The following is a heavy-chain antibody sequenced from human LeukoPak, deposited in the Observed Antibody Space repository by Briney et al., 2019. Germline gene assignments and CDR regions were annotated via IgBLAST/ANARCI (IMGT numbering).Heavy chain of an antibody. CDR3: ANSISLTQ. Sequence: PGGSLRLSCAASTFALSTYTMEWVRLAPGKGLEWVSSINPDSKYIYYRDSVRGRFTISRDNAKNSLYLQMNTLRADDTAVYYCANSISLTQWGRGTLVTVSS. D-gene: IGHD3-9*01. CDR2: INPDSKYI. V-gene: IGHV3-21*04. CDR1: TFALSTYT. J-gene: IGHJ4*02.